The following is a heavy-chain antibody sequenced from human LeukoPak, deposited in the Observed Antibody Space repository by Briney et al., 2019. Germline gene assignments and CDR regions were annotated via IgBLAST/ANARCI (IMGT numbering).Heavy chain of an antibody. V-gene: IGHV3-23*01. CDR3: AKDPYDSSGYHNDYYFDY. CDR1: GFIFRTYA. D-gene: IGHD3-22*01. Sequence: PGGSLRLSCAASGFIFRTYAMSWVRQAPGKGLEWVSAISGSGGHTFYADSVKGRFTISRDNSKNTLYLQMNSLRAEDAAVYYCAKDPYDSSGYHNDYYFDYWGQGTLVTVSS. CDR2: ISGSGGHT. J-gene: IGHJ4*02.